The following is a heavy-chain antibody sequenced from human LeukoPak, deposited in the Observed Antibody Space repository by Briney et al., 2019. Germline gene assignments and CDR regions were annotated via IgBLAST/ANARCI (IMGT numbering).Heavy chain of an antibody. V-gene: IGHV1-8*01. J-gene: IGHJ4*02. D-gene: IGHD5-24*01. Sequence: ASVKVSCKASGYTFTSYDINWVRQATGQGLEWMGWMNPNSGNTGYAQKFQGGVTMTRDTSISTAYMELSSLRSEDTAVYYCARGGSRWLQWVIDYWGQGTLVTVSS. CDR2: MNPNSGNT. CDR3: ARGGSRWLQWVIDY. CDR1: GYTFTSYD.